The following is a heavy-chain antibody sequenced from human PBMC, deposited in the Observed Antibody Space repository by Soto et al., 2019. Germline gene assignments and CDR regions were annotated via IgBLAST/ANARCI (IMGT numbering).Heavy chain of an antibody. CDR3: ALGYCSGSRCPGGFFAY. D-gene: IGHD2-15*01. V-gene: IGHV3-23*01. Sequence: KGLEWASAISGSGGSTYYAESVKGRFTISRDNSKKTLYLQMNSLRAEDTAVYYCALGYCSGSRCPGGFFAYRGHG. CDR2: ISGSGGST. J-gene: IGHJ4*01.